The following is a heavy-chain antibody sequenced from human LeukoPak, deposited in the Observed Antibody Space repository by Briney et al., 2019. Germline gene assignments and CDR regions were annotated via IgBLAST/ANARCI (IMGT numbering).Heavy chain of an antibody. CDR1: GFTFSSYA. V-gene: IGHV3-23*01. Sequence: GGSLRLSCAASGFTFSSYAMSWVRQAPGKGLEWVSIISSSGGTTYYADSVKGRFTISRDNSKNTLYLQMNSLRAEDTAVYYCAKGGDQGRKLYYFDYWGQGTLVTVSS. D-gene: IGHD1-14*01. CDR2: ISSSGGTT. J-gene: IGHJ4*02. CDR3: AKGGDQGRKLYYFDY.